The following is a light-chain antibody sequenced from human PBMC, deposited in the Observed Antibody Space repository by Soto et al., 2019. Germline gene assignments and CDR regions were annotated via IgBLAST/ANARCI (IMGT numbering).Light chain of an antibody. CDR2: DGS. J-gene: IGKJ4*01. CDR1: QSVRSSY. Sequence: IVLTQSPATLSLSPRDRATLSCGASQSVRSSYVAWYQQKAGLATRLLIYDGSSRASCIPDRFRGSGSGTDFTLTIIRLETEGFAVYFCQQYENSAPLSFGGVTKVE. V-gene: IGKV3D-20*01. CDR3: QQYENSAPLS.